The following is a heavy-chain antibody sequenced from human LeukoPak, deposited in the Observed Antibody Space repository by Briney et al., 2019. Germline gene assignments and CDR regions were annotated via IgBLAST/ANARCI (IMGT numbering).Heavy chain of an antibody. D-gene: IGHD6-25*01. J-gene: IGHJ6*02. Sequence: SETLSLTCTVSGGSISIDTFYWGWIRQPPGKGLEWIGSIYYSGNTYYNPSLETRVTISADTSKNQLSLRLSSVTAPQVTVHYCVRQKDPGSYYYYYGMDVWGQGTTVTVSS. CDR2: IYYSGNT. CDR1: GGSISIDTFY. V-gene: IGHV4-39*01. CDR3: VRQKDPGSYYYYYGMDV.